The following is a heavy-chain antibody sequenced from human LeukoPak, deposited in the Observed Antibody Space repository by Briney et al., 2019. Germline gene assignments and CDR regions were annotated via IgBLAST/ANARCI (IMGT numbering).Heavy chain of an antibody. CDR2: ISAYNGNT. Sequence: GASVKVSCKASGYTFTSYGISWVRQAPGQGLEWMGWISAYNGNTNNAQKLQGRVTMTTDTSTSTAYMELRSLRSDDTAVYYCARDYIVVVPAALDYWGQGTLVTVSS. CDR3: ARDYIVVVPAALDY. J-gene: IGHJ4*02. D-gene: IGHD2-2*01. V-gene: IGHV1-18*04. CDR1: GYTFTSYG.